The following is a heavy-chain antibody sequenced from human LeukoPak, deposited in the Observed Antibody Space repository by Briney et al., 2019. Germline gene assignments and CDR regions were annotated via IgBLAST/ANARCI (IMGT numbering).Heavy chain of an antibody. CDR1: GFTFSSYG. CDR3: ARAGNRPGDYVWGSYRLTPPPGAFDI. V-gene: IGHV3-30*02. CDR2: IRSDGSNK. J-gene: IGHJ3*02. D-gene: IGHD3-16*02. Sequence: PGGSLRLSCAASGFTFSSYGMHWVRQAPGKGLEWVAFIRSDGSNKYYADSVKGRFTISRDNSKNTLYLQMNSLRAEDTAVYYCARAGNRPGDYVWGSYRLTPPPGAFDIWGQGTMVTVSS.